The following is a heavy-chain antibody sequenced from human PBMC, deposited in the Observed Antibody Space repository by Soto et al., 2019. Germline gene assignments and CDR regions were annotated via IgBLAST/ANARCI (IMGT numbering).Heavy chain of an antibody. D-gene: IGHD5-18*01. CDR3: AREDPGYPFDY. J-gene: IGHJ4*02. CDR2: ISSSSSYI. V-gene: IGHV3-21*01. Sequence: PGGSLRLSCAASGFTFSSYSMNWVRQAPGKGLEWVSFISSSSSYIYYADSVKGRFTLSRDNAKKSLYLQMNSLRVDDTAVYYCAREDPGYPFDYWGQGT. CDR1: GFTFSSYS.